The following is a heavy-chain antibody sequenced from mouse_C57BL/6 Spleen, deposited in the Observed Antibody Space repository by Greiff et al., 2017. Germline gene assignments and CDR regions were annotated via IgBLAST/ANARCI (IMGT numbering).Heavy chain of an antibody. V-gene: IGHV3-6*01. CDR3: AREIYYGYDEGGVGFDY. J-gene: IGHJ2*01. Sequence: VQLKESGPGLVKPSQSLSLTCSVTGYSITSGYYWNWIRRFPGNKLEWMGYISYDGSNNYNPSLKNRISITRDTSKNQFFLKLNSVTTEDTATYYCAREIYYGYDEGGVGFDYWGQGTTLTVSS. CDR1: GYSITSGYY. D-gene: IGHD2-2*01. CDR2: ISYDGSN.